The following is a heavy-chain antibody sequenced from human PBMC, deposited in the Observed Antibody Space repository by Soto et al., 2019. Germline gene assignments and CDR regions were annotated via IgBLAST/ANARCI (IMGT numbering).Heavy chain of an antibody. CDR3: ARITMVRGVKA. CDR1: GGSFSGYY. Sequence: QVQLQQWGAGLLKPSETLSLTCAVYGGSFSGYYWSWIRQPPGKGLEWIGEINHSGSTNYNPSLKSRVTISVDTSKNQFSLKLSSVTAADTAVYYCARITMVRGVKAWGQGPLVTVSS. J-gene: IGHJ5*02. CDR2: INHSGST. D-gene: IGHD3-10*01. V-gene: IGHV4-34*01.